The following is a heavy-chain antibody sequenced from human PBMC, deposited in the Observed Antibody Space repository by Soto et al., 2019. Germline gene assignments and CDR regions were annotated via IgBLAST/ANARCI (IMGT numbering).Heavy chain of an antibody. V-gene: IGHV1-8*01. CDR1: GYTFASYD. Sequence: QVQLVQSGAEVKKPGASVKVSCKASGYTFASYDINWVRQATGQGLEWMGWMNPNSGNTCYAQKFQGRVTRTKHTSIITAHMGLSSLRSDDTAVYYCARGGGIYGRGRFDPWGQGTLVTVSS. CDR2: MNPNSGNT. CDR3: ARGGGIYGRGRFDP. D-gene: IGHD1-26*01. J-gene: IGHJ5*02.